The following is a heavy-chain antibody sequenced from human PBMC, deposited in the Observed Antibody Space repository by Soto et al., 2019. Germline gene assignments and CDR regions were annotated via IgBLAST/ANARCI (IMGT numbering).Heavy chain of an antibody. CDR3: AKDRRAGGNSAFYFDF. V-gene: IGHV3-23*01. J-gene: IGHJ4*02. D-gene: IGHD3-16*01. CDR2: ISATGGGT. CDR1: GFKFSNYA. Sequence: RRLSCAASGFKFSNYAMSWVRQAPGKGLEWVSLISATGGGTYYADSVKGRFTISRDNSHNTLYLQVHSLTAEDTAVYYCAKDRRAGGNSAFYFDFWGQGAQVTVSS.